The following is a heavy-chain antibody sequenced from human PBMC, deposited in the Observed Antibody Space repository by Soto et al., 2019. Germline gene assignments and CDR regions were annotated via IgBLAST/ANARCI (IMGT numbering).Heavy chain of an antibody. D-gene: IGHD3-3*01. J-gene: IGHJ6*02. CDR3: ARDKFWTLGSCYYGMDV. CDR2: ILYDESNK. V-gene: IGHV3-30-3*01. CDR1: GFTFSSYA. Sequence: GGSLRLSCAASGFTFSSYAMHWVRQAPGKGLEWVSVILYDESNKYYADSVKGRFTISRDNSKNALYLQMNSLRAEDTAVYYCARDKFWTLGSCYYGMDVWGQGTTVTVSS.